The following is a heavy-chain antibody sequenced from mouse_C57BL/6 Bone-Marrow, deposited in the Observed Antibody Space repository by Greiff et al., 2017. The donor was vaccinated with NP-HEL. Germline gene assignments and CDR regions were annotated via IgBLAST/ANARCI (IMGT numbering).Heavy chain of an antibody. V-gene: IGHV1-53*01. D-gene: IGHD4-1*01. CDR3: ARYGAGTGYFDV. J-gene: IGHJ1*03. CDR2: INPSNGGT. Sequence: QVQLQQPGTELVKPGASVKLSCKASGYTFTSYWMHWVKQRPGQGLEWIGNINPSNGGTNYNEKFKSKATLTVDKSSSTAYMQLSSLTSEDSAVYYRARYGAGTGYFDVWGTGTTVTVSS. CDR1: GYTFTSYW.